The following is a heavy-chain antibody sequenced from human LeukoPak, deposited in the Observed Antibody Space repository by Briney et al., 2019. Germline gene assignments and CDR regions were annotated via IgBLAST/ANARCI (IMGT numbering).Heavy chain of an antibody. CDR3: AKGSPAILYYCMDV. CDR2: IIGTGAGT. V-gene: IGHV3-23*01. CDR1: GFSLSNYV. Sequence: PGGSLRLSCAASGFSLSNYVMTWVRQAPGKGLEWVSAIIGTGAGTYYADSVKGRFTISRDNSKNTLYLQMNSLRAEDTAVYYCAKGSPAILYYCMDVWGRGTTVTVSS. D-gene: IGHD2-21*01. J-gene: IGHJ6*03.